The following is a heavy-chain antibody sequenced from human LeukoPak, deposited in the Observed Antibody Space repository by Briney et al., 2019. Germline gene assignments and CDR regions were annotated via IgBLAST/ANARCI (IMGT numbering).Heavy chain of an antibody. Sequence: ASVKVSCKASRDTFTSYDINWVPQATRQGLEWMGWMNPNSGNTGYAQKFQGRVTMTRNTSISTAYMELSSLRSEDTAVYYCARGPSRVLWFGELLNYWFDPWGQGTLVTVSS. D-gene: IGHD3-10*01. V-gene: IGHV1-8*01. CDR2: MNPNSGNT. CDR1: RDTFTSYD. CDR3: ARGPSRVLWFGELLNYWFDP. J-gene: IGHJ5*02.